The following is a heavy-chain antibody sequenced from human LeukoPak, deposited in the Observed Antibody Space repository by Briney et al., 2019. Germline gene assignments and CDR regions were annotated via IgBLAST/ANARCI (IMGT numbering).Heavy chain of an antibody. J-gene: IGHJ6*03. CDR3: ARLSDYYMDV. V-gene: IGHV5-51*01. CDR1: GYTFTSYW. Sequence: GESLKISCKGSGYTFTSYWIGWVRQMPGKGQECMGTIYPGDSDTKYSPSFQGRVTISVDKSISTAYLQWSSLKASDTAVYYCARLSDYYMDVWGKGTTVTVSS. CDR2: IYPGDSDT.